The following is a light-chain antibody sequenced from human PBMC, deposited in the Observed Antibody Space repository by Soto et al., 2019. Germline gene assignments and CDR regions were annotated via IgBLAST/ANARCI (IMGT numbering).Light chain of an antibody. CDR3: AAWDDSLNAL. J-gene: IGLJ1*01. CDR2: IND. V-gene: IGLV1-44*01. Sequence: QSLLTQPPSTSGTPGQRVTISCSGSSSNIGSKTVNWYQQVPGAAPKLLIYINDQRPSGVPDRFSGSKSGTSASLAISGLQPEDEADYYCAAWDDSLNALFGTGTKLTVL. CDR1: SSNIGSKT.